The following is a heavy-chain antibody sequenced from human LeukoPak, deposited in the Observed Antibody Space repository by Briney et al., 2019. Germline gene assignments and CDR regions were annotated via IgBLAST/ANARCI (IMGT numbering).Heavy chain of an antibody. CDR1: GFTSSSYS. V-gene: IGHV3-21*01. CDR3: ARGSVVPAATPFDP. J-gene: IGHJ5*02. Sequence: GGSLRLSCAASGFTSSSYSMNWVRQAPGKGLEWVSSISSSSSYIYYADSVKGRFTISRDNAKNSLYLQMNSLRAEDTAVYYCARGSVVPAATPFDPWGQGTLVTVSS. D-gene: IGHD2-2*01. CDR2: ISSSSSYI.